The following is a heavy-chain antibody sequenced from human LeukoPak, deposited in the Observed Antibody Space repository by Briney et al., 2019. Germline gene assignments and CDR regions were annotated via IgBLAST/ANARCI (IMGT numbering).Heavy chain of an antibody. J-gene: IGHJ4*02. CDR1: GGSISSSSYY. CDR3: ARVYYYGSGSHIFDY. D-gene: IGHD3-10*01. Sequence: SETLSLTCTVSGGSISSSSYYWGWLRQPPGKGLEWIGSIYYSGSTYYNPSLKSRVTISVDTSKNQFSLKLSSVTAADTAVYYCARVYYYGSGSHIFDYWGQGTLVTVSS. V-gene: IGHV4-39*07. CDR2: IYYSGST.